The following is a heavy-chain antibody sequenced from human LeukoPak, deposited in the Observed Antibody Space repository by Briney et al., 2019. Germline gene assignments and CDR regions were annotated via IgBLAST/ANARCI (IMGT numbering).Heavy chain of an antibody. CDR1: GFTFSSYG. D-gene: IGHD5-18*01. CDR2: IRYDGSNK. Sequence: GGSLRLSCAASGFTFSSYGMHWVRQAPGKGLEWVAFIRYDGSNKYYADSVKGRFTISRDNSKNTLYLQMNSLRAEDMAVYYCARAAVDTASDYFDYWGQGTLVTVSS. CDR3: ARAAVDTASDYFDY. V-gene: IGHV3-30*02. J-gene: IGHJ4*02.